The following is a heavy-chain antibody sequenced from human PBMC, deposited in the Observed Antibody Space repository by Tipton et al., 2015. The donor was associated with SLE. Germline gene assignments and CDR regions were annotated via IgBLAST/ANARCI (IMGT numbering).Heavy chain of an antibody. CDR2: IYYSGST. CDR1: GGSISSSSYY. V-gene: IGHV4-39*07. CDR3: ARAYCSGGSCYWGADGMDV. Sequence: TLSLTCTVSGGSISSSSYYWGWIRQPPGKGLEWIGSIYYSGSTYYNPSLKSRVTISVDTSKNQFSLKLSSVTAADTAVYYCARAYCSGGSCYWGADGMDVWGQGTTVTVSS. J-gene: IGHJ6*02. D-gene: IGHD2-15*01.